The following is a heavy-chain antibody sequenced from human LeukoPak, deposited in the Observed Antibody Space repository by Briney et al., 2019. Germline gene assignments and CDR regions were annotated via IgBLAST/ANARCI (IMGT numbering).Heavy chain of an antibody. CDR1: GFTFSSYW. CDR3: ARDHGPYYYDSSGYYSDY. D-gene: IGHD3-22*01. CDR2: IKQDGSEK. J-gene: IGHJ4*02. Sequence: GGSLRLSCAASGFTFSSYWMSWVRQAPGKGLEWVANIKQDGSEKYYVDSVKGRFTISRDNAKNSLYLQMNSLRAEDTAVYYCARDHGPYYYDSSGYYSDYWGQGTLVTVSS. V-gene: IGHV3-7*03.